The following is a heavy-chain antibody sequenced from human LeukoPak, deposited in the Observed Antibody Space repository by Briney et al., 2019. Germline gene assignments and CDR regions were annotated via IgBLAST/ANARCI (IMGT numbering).Heavy chain of an antibody. Sequence: SETLSLTCTVSGGSISRYYWSWIRQPPGQGLEWIGYIYYSESTNYNPPLKSRVTISVDTSKNQFSLKLSSVTAADTAVYYCARDGVLGGLFVWDYWGQGTLVTVSS. D-gene: IGHD3-16*01. J-gene: IGHJ4*02. V-gene: IGHV4-59*01. CDR1: GGSISRYY. CDR3: ARDGVLGGLFVWDY. CDR2: IYYSEST.